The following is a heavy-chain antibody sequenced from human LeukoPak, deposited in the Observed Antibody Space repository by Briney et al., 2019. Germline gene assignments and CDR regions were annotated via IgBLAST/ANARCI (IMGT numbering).Heavy chain of an antibody. CDR2: IYYSGST. CDR1: GGSISSGDYY. CDR3: ASQWFGELSPFDY. J-gene: IGHJ4*02. D-gene: IGHD3-10*01. V-gene: IGHV4-30-4*01. Sequence: SETLSLTCTVSGGSISSGDYYWSWIRQPPGKGLEWIGYIYYSGSTYYNPSLKSRVTISVDTSKNQFSLKLSSVTAADTAVYYCASQWFGELSPFDYWGQGTLVTVSS.